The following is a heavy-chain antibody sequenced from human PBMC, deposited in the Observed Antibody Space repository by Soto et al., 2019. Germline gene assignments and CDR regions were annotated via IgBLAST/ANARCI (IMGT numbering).Heavy chain of an antibody. J-gene: IGHJ4*02. V-gene: IGHV3-23*01. Sequence: PGGSLRLSCAASGFTFSSYAMSWVRQAPGKGLEWVSAISGSGGSTYYADSVKGRFTISRDNSKNTLYLQMNSLRAEDTAVYYCARGFYDFWSGYSPPAYWGQGTLVTVSS. CDR2: ISGSGGST. CDR1: GFTFSSYA. D-gene: IGHD3-3*01. CDR3: ARGFYDFWSGYSPPAY.